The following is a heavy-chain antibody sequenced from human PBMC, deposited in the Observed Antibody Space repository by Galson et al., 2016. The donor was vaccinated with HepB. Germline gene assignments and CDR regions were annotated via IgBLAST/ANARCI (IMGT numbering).Heavy chain of an antibody. J-gene: IGHJ6*02. CDR1: GDSVSSNSAT. V-gene: IGHV6-1*01. CDR2: TYYRSKWYN. CDR3: ARVRSGYSGYANPYYYGMDV. Sequence: CAISGDSVSSNSATWNWIRQSPSRGLEWLGRTYYRSKWYNDYGLSVKSRITINPDTSKNQFSLQLNSVTPEDTAVHYCARVRSGYSGYANPYYYGMDVWGQGTTVTVSS. D-gene: IGHD5-12*01.